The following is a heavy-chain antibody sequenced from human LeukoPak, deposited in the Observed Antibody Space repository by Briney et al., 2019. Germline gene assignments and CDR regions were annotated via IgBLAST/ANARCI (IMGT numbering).Heavy chain of an antibody. CDR1: GFTFGSYA. CDR2: ISDSGDYT. D-gene: IGHD2-8*01. V-gene: IGHV3-23*01. CDR3: AKDTSIGKYCTNGVCSPFGY. J-gene: IGHJ4*02. Sequence: GGSLTLSCAGSGFTFGSYAMSWVRQAPGQGLEWVSVISDSGDYTSYADSVRGRFTISRDNSRNTLYLQMISLRPEDTAVYYCAKDTSIGKYCTNGVCSPFGYWGQGTLVTVSS.